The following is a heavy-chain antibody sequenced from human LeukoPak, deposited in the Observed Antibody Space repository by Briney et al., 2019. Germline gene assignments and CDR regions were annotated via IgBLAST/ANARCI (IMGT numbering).Heavy chain of an antibody. CDR3: ARLVRGVTMWFDP. J-gene: IGHJ5*02. CDR2: INHSGST. CDR1: GGSFSGYY. Sequence: SETLSLTCAVYGGSFSGYYWSWIRQPPGKGLEWIGEINHSGSTNYNPSLKSRVTISVDTSKNQFSLKLSSVTAADTAVYYCARLVRGVTMWFDPWGQGTLVTVSS. V-gene: IGHV4-34*01. D-gene: IGHD3-10*01.